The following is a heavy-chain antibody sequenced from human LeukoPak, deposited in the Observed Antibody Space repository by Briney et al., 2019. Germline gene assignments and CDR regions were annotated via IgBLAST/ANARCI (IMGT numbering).Heavy chain of an antibody. CDR2: TYLGDSDT. J-gene: IGHJ4*02. CDR3: ARLPPVSMGRGRIAPYHLDS. Sequence: GESLKISCQGSGYSFSTYWIGWVRQMPGKGLEWMGLTYLGDSDTRYSPSFLGQVTISADKSTRTAYLQWSSLKASDTAVYHCARLPPVSMGRGRIAPYHLDSWGQGTLVTV. CDR1: GYSFSTYW. V-gene: IGHV5-51*01. D-gene: IGHD3-10*01.